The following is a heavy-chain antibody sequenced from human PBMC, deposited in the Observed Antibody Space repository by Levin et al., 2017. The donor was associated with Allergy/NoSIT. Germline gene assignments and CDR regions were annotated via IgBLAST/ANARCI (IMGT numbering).Heavy chain of an antibody. CDR1: GLTVSINY. D-gene: IGHD6-13*01. CDR3: ARDKAVVGTALDY. J-gene: IGHJ4*02. Sequence: GGSLRLSCAASGLTVSINYMSWVRQAPGKGLEWVSVTSSDGATNYADSVKGRFTVSRENSKNTLFLQMNSLRVEDTAVYYCARDKAVVGTALDYWGQGTLVTVSS. CDR2: TSSDGAT. V-gene: IGHV3-66*01.